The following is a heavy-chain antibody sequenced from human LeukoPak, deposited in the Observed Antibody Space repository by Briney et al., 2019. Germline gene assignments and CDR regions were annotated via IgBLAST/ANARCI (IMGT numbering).Heavy chain of an antibody. V-gene: IGHV4-39*01. CDR2: VHYSGST. Sequence: SETLSLTCSVSGGSISSSSYFWGWIRQPPGKGLEWIACVHYSGSTYYNPSLKSRLTISVDTSKNQFSLELSSVTAADTALYFCARQLYVSGSYYAPMDVWGKGTTVTISS. D-gene: IGHD3-10*01. CDR1: GGSISSSSYF. CDR3: ARQLYVSGSYYAPMDV. J-gene: IGHJ6*03.